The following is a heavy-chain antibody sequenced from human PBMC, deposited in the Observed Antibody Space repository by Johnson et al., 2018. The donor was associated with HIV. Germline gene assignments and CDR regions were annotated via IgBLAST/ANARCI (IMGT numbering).Heavy chain of an antibody. D-gene: IGHD2-15*01. V-gene: IGHV3-74*01. CDR1: GFTFSRYW. CDR2: IQSDGSST. Sequence: EVQLVESGGGLVQPGGSLRVSCAASGFTFSRYWMDWVRQAPGKGLVWVSRIQSDGSSTAYADSVKDRFTISRDNAKNTLYLQMNSLRGEDTAVYYCAKEGRGGAFDIWGQGTMVTVSS. CDR3: AKEGRGGAFDI. J-gene: IGHJ3*02.